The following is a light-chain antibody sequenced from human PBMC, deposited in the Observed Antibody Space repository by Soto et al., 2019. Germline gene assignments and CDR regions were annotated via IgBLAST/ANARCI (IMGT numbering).Light chain of an antibody. CDR2: DVS. CDR3: SSYTSSSTLYV. V-gene: IGLV2-14*01. J-gene: IGLJ1*01. Sequence: QSVLTQPASVSGSPGQSSTISCTGTSSDVGGHNFVSWYQQHPGKAPKLMIYDVSNRPSGVSARFSGSKSGNTASLTISGLQAEDEADYYCSSYTSSSTLYVFGTGTKVTVL. CDR1: SSDVGGHNF.